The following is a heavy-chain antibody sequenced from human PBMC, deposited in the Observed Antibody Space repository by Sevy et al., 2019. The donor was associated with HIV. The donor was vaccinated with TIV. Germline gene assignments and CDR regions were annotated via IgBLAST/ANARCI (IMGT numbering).Heavy chain of an antibody. CDR1: GFTFSSYW. CDR3: ARDDCGGGSCYTYYYYYGMDV. J-gene: IGHJ6*02. D-gene: IGHD2-15*01. Sequence: GGSLRRSCAASGFTFSSYWMSWVRQAPGKGLEWVANIKQDGSEKYYVDPVKGRCTNSRDNAKNSLYLQMNSLRAEDTAGYYCARDDCGGGSCYTYYYYYGMDVWGQGNTVTVSS. CDR2: IKQDGSEK. V-gene: IGHV3-7*01.